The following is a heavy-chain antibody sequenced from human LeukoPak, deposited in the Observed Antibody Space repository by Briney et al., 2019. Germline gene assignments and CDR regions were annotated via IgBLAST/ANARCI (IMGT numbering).Heavy chain of an antibody. J-gene: IGHJ4*02. V-gene: IGHV3-23*01. CDR2: ITASGGST. D-gene: IGHD4/OR15-4a*01. CDR3: ARRAGAYSHPYDY. CDR1: GFTFSSYA. Sequence: GGSLRLSCTASGFTFSSYAMSWVRQAPGKGLEWVSSITASGGSTYYEDSVKGRFTISRDNSKSTLYLQMNSLRAEDTAVYYCARRAGAYSHPYDYWGQGTLVTVSS.